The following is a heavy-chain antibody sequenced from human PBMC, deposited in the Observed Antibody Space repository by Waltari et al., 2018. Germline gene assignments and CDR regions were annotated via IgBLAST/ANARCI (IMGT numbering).Heavy chain of an antibody. CDR2: INHSGST. CDR1: GGSFSGYY. CDR3: AVLAAAGDSDY. J-gene: IGHJ4*02. V-gene: IGHV4-34*01. Sequence: QVQLQPWGAGLLKPSETLSLTCAVYGGSFSGYYWSWIRQPPGKGLEWIGEINHSGSTNSNPSLKSRVTISVDTSKNQFSLKLSSVTAADTAVYYCAVLAAAGDSDYWGQGTLVTVSS. D-gene: IGHD6-13*01.